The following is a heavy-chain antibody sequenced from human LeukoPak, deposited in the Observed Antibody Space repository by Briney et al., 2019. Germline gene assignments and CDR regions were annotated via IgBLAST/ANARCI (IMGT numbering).Heavy chain of an antibody. D-gene: IGHD4-17*01. CDR1: GFSVSSNY. J-gene: IGHJ6*03. CDR2: IYSGGST. CDR3: AREVPISGDYLGYMDV. V-gene: IGHV3-53*01. Sequence: GGSLRLSCAASGFSVSSNYMTWVRQAPGKGLEWVSVIYSGGSTYYAGSVKGRFTISRDNSKTTLYLQMNSLRAEDTAVYYCAREVPISGDYLGYMDVWGKGTTVTISS.